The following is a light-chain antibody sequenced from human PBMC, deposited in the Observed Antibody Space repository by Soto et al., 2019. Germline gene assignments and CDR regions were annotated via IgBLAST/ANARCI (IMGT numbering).Light chain of an antibody. CDR2: GAS. CDR1: QSVSSSY. Sequence: EIVLTQSPGTLSLSPGERVTLSCRASQSVSSSYLAWYQQKPGQAPRLLIYGASSRATGIPDRFSGSGSGTDFTLTISRLEPADFAVYYCQQYDSSPLTFGGGTKVEIK. V-gene: IGKV3-20*01. CDR3: QQYDSSPLT. J-gene: IGKJ4*01.